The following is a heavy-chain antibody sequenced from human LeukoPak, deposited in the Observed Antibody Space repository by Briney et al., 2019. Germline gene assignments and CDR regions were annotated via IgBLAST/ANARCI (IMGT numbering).Heavy chain of an antibody. CDR1: GYTFTGHY. Sequence: ASVTVSCKASGYTFTGHYIHWVRQAPGQGLEWMGWIKPDSGATNYAQKFQGRVTMTRDTSISTAHMELSRLTSDDTAVYYCARPEYRYGYILDYWGQGTLVTVSS. CDR3: ARPEYRYGYILDY. V-gene: IGHV1-2*02. J-gene: IGHJ4*02. CDR2: IKPDSGAT. D-gene: IGHD5-18*01.